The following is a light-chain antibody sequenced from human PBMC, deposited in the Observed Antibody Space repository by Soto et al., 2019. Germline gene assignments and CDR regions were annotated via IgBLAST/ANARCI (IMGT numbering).Light chain of an antibody. V-gene: IGKV1-8*01. J-gene: IGKJ1*01. Sequence: AIRMTQSPSSLSASTGCRVTITCRASQGISSYLAWYQQKPGKAPKLLIYAASTLQSGVPSRFSGSGSGTDFTLTISCLQSEDFATYYCQQYYSYPPTFGQGTKVDIK. CDR3: QQYYSYPPT. CDR1: QGISSY. CDR2: AAS.